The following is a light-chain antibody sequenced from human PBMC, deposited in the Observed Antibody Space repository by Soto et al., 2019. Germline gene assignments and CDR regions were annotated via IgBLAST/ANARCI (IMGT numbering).Light chain of an antibody. CDR3: QSYDSTLGARYV. CDR1: SSNIGAGYD. J-gene: IGLJ1*01. Sequence: QPVLTQPPSVSGAPGQRVSISCTGSSSNIGAGYDVHWYQQRPGTAPKLLIFGNINRPSGVPDRFSGSKSGTSASLAITGLQAEDEGDYYCQSYDSTLGARYVFGTGTQLTVL. CDR2: GNI. V-gene: IGLV1-40*01.